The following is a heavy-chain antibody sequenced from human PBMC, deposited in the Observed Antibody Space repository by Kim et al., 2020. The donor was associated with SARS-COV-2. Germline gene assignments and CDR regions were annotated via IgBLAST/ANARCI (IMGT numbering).Heavy chain of an antibody. CDR3: ARERTISGY. J-gene: IGHJ4*02. D-gene: IGHD3-10*01. Sequence: GSLRLSCEASGFTFSNYWMTWVRQAPGKGLEWVANIKQDGTEKYYVDSVKGRFTISRDNARNSLSLQMDSLRVEDTAVYYCARERTISGYWGQGTLVTVSS. CDR2: IKQDGTEK. CDR1: GFTFSNYW. V-gene: IGHV3-7*01.